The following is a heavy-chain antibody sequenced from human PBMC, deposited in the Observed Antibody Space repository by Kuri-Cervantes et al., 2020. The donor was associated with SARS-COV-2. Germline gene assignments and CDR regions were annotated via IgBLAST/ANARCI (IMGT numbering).Heavy chain of an antibody. J-gene: IGHJ3*02. CDR2: INGGGDPT. Sequence: GESLKTSRAASGFTFYNFGMTWVRQAPGKGLEWVSTINGGGDPTFYADSVKGRLTISRDNSKNMLYLQMSSLRAEDTAIYYCAKGTFDIWGQWTMVTVSS. CDR1: GFTFYNFG. CDR3: AKGTFDI. V-gene: IGHV3-23*01.